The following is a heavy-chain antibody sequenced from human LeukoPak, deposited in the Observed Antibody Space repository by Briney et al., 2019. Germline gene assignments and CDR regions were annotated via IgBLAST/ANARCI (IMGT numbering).Heavy chain of an antibody. D-gene: IGHD3-22*01. Sequence: SETLSLTCTVSGGSISSSSYYWGWIRQPPGKGLEWIGSIYYSGSTYYNPSLKSRVTISVDTSKNQFSLKLSSVTAADTAVYYCARRYYYDSGGSSAFDIWGQGTMVTVSS. CDR1: GGSISSSSYY. J-gene: IGHJ3*02. CDR2: IYYSGST. V-gene: IGHV4-39*01. CDR3: ARRYYYDSGGSSAFDI.